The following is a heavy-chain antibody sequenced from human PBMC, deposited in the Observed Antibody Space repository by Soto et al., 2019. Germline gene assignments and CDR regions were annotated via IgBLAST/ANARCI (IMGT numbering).Heavy chain of an antibody. CDR3: ARDGWDLVLGTGELLPELTGCGMDV. D-gene: IGHD3-10*01. Sequence: QVQLVQSGAEVKKPGASVKVSCKASGYTFTSYGLSWVRQAPGQGLEWMGWISAYNGNTNYAQKLQGRVTMTTGTSTTTAYMEPRSRRSEHTGEYYWARDGWDLVLGTGELLPELTGCGMDVGGQGTTVNVSS. V-gene: IGHV1-18*04. CDR2: ISAYNGNT. J-gene: IGHJ6*02. CDR1: GYTFTSYG.